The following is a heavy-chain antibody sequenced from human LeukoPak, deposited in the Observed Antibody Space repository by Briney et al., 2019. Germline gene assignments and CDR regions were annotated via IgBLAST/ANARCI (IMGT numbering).Heavy chain of an antibody. Sequence: SETLSLTCTVSGGSISSHYWSWIRQPPGKGLEWIGYIYHSGSTNYNPSLKSRVTISVDTSKNQFSLKLSSVTAADTAVYYCASADSSGYPEGYWGQGTLVTVSS. CDR3: ASADSSGYPEGY. D-gene: IGHD3-22*01. CDR2: IYHSGST. J-gene: IGHJ4*02. CDR1: GGSISSHY. V-gene: IGHV4-59*11.